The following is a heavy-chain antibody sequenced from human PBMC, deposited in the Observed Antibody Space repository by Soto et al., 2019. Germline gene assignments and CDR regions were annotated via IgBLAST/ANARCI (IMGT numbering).Heavy chain of an antibody. CDR1: GGSLSSGSYY. CDR3: AREYKSGWYP. V-gene: IGHV4-61*01. CDR2: VYYSGST. D-gene: IGHD6-13*01. J-gene: IGHJ5*02. Sequence: QVQLQESGPGLVRPSETLSLTCTVSGGSLSSGSYYWSWIRQPPGKGLEWIGYVYYSGSTNYNPSLKSRVAISVDTYKNQFSLRLSSVTAADTTVYYCAREYKSGWYPWGQGPLVTVSS.